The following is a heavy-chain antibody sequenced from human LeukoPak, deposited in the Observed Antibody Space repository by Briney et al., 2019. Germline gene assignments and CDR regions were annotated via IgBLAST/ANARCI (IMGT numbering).Heavy chain of an antibody. V-gene: IGHV5-51*01. Sequence: GESLKISCKASGYSFTSYWIGWVRQMPGKGLEWMGIIYPGDSDVRYSPSFQGQVTISADMSINTAYLQWSSLKASDTAMYYCARQGNLLHSYYYTDVWGKGTTVTVSS. CDR1: GYSFTSYW. J-gene: IGHJ6*03. CDR3: ARQGNLLHSYYYTDV. CDR2: IYPGDSDV. D-gene: IGHD1-14*01.